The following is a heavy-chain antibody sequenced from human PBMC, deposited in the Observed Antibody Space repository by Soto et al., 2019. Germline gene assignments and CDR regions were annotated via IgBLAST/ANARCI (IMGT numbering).Heavy chain of an antibody. Sequence: SETRYITSAVSGGSISSGGYSWSWIRQPPGKGLEWIGYIYHSGSTYYNPSLKSRVTISVDRSKNQFSLKLSSVTAADTAVYYCARGGRYYGSGRKYWSDPWGQGTLVTVSS. J-gene: IGHJ5*02. CDR2: IYHSGST. CDR1: GGSISSGGYS. V-gene: IGHV4-30-2*01. CDR3: ARGGRYYGSGRKYWSDP. D-gene: IGHD3-10*01.